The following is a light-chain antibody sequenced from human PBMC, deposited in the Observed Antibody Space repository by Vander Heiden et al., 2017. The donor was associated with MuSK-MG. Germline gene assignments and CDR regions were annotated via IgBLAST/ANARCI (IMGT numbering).Light chain of an antibody. CDR1: QSITNY. Sequence: DIQMTQSPSSRSASVGDRVTITCRASQSITNYLNWFQQKPGKAPKLLIYAESVLQSGVPSRFSGSGSGTYFTLTISSLQPEDFATYYCQQSYSTPHTFGGGTKVEIK. J-gene: IGKJ4*01. CDR3: QQSYSTPHT. V-gene: IGKV1-39*01. CDR2: AES.